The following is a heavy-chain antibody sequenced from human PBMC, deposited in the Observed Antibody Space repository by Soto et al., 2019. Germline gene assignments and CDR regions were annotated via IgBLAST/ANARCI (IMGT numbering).Heavy chain of an antibody. V-gene: IGHV4-30-4*02. D-gene: IGHD3-22*01. Sequence: SETLSLTCTVSGGSISSGDYYWSWIRQPPGKGLEWIGYIYYSGSTFYNPSLKNRVTISLDTSKNQFSLKLSSVTAADTAVYYCARGLVYYYDSSGYYFDYWGQGTLVTVSS. CDR2: IYYSGST. J-gene: IGHJ4*02. CDR3: ARGLVYYYDSSGYYFDY. CDR1: GGSISSGDYY.